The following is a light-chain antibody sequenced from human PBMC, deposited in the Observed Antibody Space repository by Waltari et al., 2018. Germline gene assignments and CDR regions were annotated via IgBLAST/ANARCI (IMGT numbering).Light chain of an antibody. V-gene: IGLV2-23*01. CDR1: SRDVGSHDFNL. J-gene: IGLJ3*02. CDR2: EGN. Sequence: QSALTQPASVSGSPGQSITISCTGTSRDVGSHDFNLVSWYQQHPGKAPKLMIHEGNKRPSGVSSRVSGSKSGNTASLTISGLQAEDEADYYCCSYAGSDTWVFGGGTKLTVL. CDR3: CSYAGSDTWV.